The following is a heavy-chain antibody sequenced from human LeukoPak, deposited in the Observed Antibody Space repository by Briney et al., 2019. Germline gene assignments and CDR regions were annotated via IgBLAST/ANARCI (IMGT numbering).Heavy chain of an antibody. J-gene: IGHJ4*02. V-gene: IGHV3-23*01. CDR1: KFTFSSYA. CDR2: ISSSGGST. CDR3: AKNLNPFDS. Sequence: PGGSLRLSCAASKFTFSSYAMSWVRQAPGKGLEWFSGISSSGGSTYYADSVKGRFTISRDNSKSTLFLQMNSLRAEDTAVYYCAKNLNPFDSWGQGILVTVSS.